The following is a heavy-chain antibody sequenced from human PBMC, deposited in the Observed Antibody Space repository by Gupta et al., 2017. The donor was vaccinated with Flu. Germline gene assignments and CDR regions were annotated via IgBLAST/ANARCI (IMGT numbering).Heavy chain of an antibody. D-gene: IGHD5-18*01. CDR1: GGSFSGYY. J-gene: IGHJ4*02. CDR3: ARGSDSYGLYGY. Sequence: QVQLQQWGAGLLKPSETLSLTCAVYGGSFSGYYWSWIRQPPRKGLEWIGEINHSGSTNYNPSLKSRVTISVDTSKNQFSLKLSSVTAADTAVYYCARGSDSYGLYGYWGQGTLVTVSS. V-gene: IGHV4-34*01. CDR2: INHSGST.